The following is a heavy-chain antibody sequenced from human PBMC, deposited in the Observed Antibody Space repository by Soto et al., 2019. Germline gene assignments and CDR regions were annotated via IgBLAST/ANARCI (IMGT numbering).Heavy chain of an antibody. CDR1: GYTFTGYY. CDR3: ARDLVGEVRGDTVGYFDL. V-gene: IGHV1-2*04. J-gene: IGHJ2*01. D-gene: IGHD3-10*01. CDR2: INPNSGGT. Sequence: QVQLVQSGAEVKKPGASVKVSCKASGYTFTGYYMHWVRQAPGQGLEWMGWINPNSGGTNYAQKFQGWVTMTRDTSISTAYMELSRLRSDDTAVYYCARDLVGEVRGDTVGYFDLWGRGTLVTVSS.